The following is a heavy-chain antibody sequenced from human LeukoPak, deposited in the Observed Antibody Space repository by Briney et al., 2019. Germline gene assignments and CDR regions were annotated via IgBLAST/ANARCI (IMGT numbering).Heavy chain of an antibody. D-gene: IGHD2-15*01. CDR1: GDTLSRYA. J-gene: IGHJ4*02. CDR3: ARGSGYCSGGSCYWGRIFDY. CDR2: NSPSFGTA. Sequence: SVNVFCKASGDTLSRYATSWVRQAPGRGFEWMGGNSPSFGTAHHAQKFQGRVTITTDESTSTAYMELSSLRSEDTAVYYCARGSGYCSGGSCYWGRIFDYWGQGTLVTVSS. V-gene: IGHV1-69*05.